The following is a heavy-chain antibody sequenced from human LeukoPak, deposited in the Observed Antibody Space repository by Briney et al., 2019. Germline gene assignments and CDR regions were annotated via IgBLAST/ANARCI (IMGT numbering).Heavy chain of an antibody. CDR2: IVVGSGNT. Sequence: ASVKVSCKASGFTFTSSAMQWVRQARGQRLEWIGWIVVGSGNTNYAQKFQERVTITRDMSTSTAHMELSSLRSEDTAVYYCAALPDFEWLSGSYSYGMVVGGLGT. CDR3: AALPDFEWLSGSYSYGMVV. J-gene: IGHJ6*02. D-gene: IGHD3-9*01. V-gene: IGHV1-58*02. CDR1: GFTFTSSA.